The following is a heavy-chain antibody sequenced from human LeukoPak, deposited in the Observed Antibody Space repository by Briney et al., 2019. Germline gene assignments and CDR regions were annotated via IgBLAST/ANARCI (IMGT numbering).Heavy chain of an antibody. J-gene: IGHJ4*02. CDR3: AKTPKIRGVSNFDY. CDR1: GFTFSSYA. V-gene: IGHV3-23*01. CDR2: ISGSGGST. D-gene: IGHD3-10*01. Sequence: GGSLRLSCAASGFTFSSYAMSWVRQAPGKGLEWVSGISGSGGSTYYADSVKGRFTISRDNSKNTVYLQMNSQRTEDSAVYYCAKTPKIRGVSNFDYWGQGTLVTVSS.